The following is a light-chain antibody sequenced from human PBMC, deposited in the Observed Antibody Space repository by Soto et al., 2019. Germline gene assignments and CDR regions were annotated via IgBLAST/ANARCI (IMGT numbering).Light chain of an antibody. J-gene: IGLJ3*02. Sequence: QLVLTQSPSASASLGASVKLTCILSSGHSSYAIAWHQQQPEKGTRYLMKLNSDGSHSKGDGIPDRFSGSSSGAERYLPISSLQSEDEADYYCQTWGTGIQVFGGGTKLTVL. CDR3: QTWGTGIQV. CDR1: SGHSSYA. CDR2: LNSDGSH. V-gene: IGLV4-69*01.